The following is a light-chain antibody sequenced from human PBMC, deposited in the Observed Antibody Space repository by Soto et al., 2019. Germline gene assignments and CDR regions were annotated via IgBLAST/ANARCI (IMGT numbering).Light chain of an antibody. J-gene: IGKJ4*01. V-gene: IGKV1-16*01. CDR2: AAT. Sequence: DIQMTQSPSSVSASVGDRVTMTCRASRAISNYVAWFQQKPGQAPKSLIHAATNLQSGTPSRFSGSGPGTDFSLTISSLQPEDFANYYCQQYDSYPVTFGGGTNVEIK. CDR3: QQYDSYPVT. CDR1: RAISNY.